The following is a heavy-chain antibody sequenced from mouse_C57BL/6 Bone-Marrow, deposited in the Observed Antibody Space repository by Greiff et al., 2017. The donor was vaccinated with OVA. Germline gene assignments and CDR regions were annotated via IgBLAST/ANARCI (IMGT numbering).Heavy chain of an antibody. V-gene: IGHV2-2*01. CDR2: IWSGGST. J-gene: IGHJ2*01. D-gene: IGHD1-1*01. CDR3: ASRITTVVAGYYFDY. CDR1: GFSLTSYG. Sequence: VQVVESGPGLVQPSQSLSITCTVSGFSLTSYGVHWVRQSPGKGLEWLGVIWSGGSTDYNAAFISRLSISKDNSKSQVFFKMNSLQADDTAIYYCASRITTVVAGYYFDYWGQGTTLTVSS.